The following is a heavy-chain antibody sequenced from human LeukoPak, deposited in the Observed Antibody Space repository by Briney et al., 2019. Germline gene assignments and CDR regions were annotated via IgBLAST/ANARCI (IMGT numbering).Heavy chain of an antibody. CDR2: IYPGDSDT. CDR1: GYSFTSYW. J-gene: IGHJ4*02. Sequence: GESLKISCKGSGYSFTSYWIGWGRQMPGKGLEWMGIIYPGDSDTRYSPSFQGQVTITADKSISTAYLQWSSLKASDTAMYYCARHVRYSSGWYQFDYWGQGTLVTVSS. CDR3: ARHVRYSSGWYQFDY. D-gene: IGHD6-19*01. V-gene: IGHV5-51*01.